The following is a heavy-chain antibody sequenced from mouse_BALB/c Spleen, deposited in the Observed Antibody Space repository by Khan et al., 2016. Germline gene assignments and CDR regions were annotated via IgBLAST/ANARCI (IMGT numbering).Heavy chain of an antibody. CDR1: GYSLTGYF. V-gene: IGHV1-37*01. CDR3: GGAAEYEESSEDGLAY. CDR2: INPYNGDT. D-gene: IGHD2-4*01. Sequence: VQLQQSGPELVKPGASVKISCKASGYSLTGYFMNWVKQSHGKSLEWIGRINPYNGDTFYNQKFKGKATLTVDKSSSTAHMDLLSLTSEDSAVYDCGGAAEYEESSEDGLAYGGQGTRVTVSA. J-gene: IGHJ3*01.